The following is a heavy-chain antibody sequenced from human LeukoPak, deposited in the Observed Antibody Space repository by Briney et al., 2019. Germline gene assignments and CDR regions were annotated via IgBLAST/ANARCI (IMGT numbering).Heavy chain of an antibody. CDR3: ARGSGGLVFDY. CDR1: GGSISSYY. CDR2: IYYSGST. J-gene: IGHJ4*02. Sequence: SETLSLTCTVSGGSISSYYWSWIRQPPGKGLEWIGYIYYSGSTNYNPSLKSRVTISVDTSKNQFSLKLSSVTAADTAVYYCARGSGGLVFDYWGQGTLVTVSS. V-gene: IGHV4-59*01. D-gene: IGHD2-15*01.